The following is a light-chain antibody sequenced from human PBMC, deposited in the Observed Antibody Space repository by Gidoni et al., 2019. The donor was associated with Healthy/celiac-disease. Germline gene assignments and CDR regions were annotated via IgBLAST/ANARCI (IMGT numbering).Light chain of an antibody. V-gene: IGKV3-11*01. J-gene: IGKJ4*01. CDR1: QSVSSY. Sequence: TLSLSPGERATLSCRASQSVSSYLAWYQQKPGQAPRLLIYDASNRATGIPARFSGSGSGTDFTLTISSLEPEDFAVYYCQQRSNWPRLTFGGGTKVEIK. CDR3: QQRSNWPRLT. CDR2: DAS.